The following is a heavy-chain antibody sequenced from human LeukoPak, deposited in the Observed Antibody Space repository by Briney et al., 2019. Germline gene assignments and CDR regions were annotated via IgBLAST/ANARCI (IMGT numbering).Heavy chain of an antibody. CDR2: IYYSGST. Sequence: TSETLSLTCTVSGGSISSSSYYWGWIRQPPGKGLEWIGSIYYSGSTYYNPSLKSRVTISVDTSKNQFSLKLSSVTAADTAVYYCARDRELGYWGQGTLVTVSS. CDR3: ARDRELGY. V-gene: IGHV4-39*02. J-gene: IGHJ4*02. D-gene: IGHD3-10*01. CDR1: GGSISSSSYY.